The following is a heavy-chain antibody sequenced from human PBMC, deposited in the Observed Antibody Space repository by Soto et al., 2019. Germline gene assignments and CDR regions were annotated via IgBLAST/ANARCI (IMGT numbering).Heavy chain of an antibody. D-gene: IGHD1-7*01. CDR2: IWYDGSNK. V-gene: IGHV3-33*01. CDR3: ARVRVTGTTWNYYYYYYMDV. CDR1: GFTFSSYG. J-gene: IGHJ6*03. Sequence: QVQLVESGGGVVQPGRSLRLSCAASGFTFSSYGMHWVRQAPGKGLEWVAVIWYDGSNKYYADSVKGRFTISRDNSNNTLYLQMNSLRAEDTAVYYCARVRVTGTTWNYYYYYYMDVWGKGTTVTVSS.